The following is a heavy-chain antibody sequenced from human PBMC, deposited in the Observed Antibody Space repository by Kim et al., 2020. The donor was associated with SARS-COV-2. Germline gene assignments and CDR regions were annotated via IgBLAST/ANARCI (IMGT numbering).Heavy chain of an antibody. V-gene: IGHV1-18*01. D-gene: IGHD3-9*01. Sequence: ASVKVSCKASGYTFTSYGISWVRQAPGQGLEWMGWISAYNGNTNYAQKLQGRVTMTTDTSTSTAYMELRSLRSDDTAVYYCARPFRAGHYDILTGSINYYYYYGMDVWGQGTTVTVSS. CDR2: ISAYNGNT. J-gene: IGHJ6*02. CDR1: GYTFTSYG. CDR3: ARPFRAGHYDILTGSINYYYYYGMDV.